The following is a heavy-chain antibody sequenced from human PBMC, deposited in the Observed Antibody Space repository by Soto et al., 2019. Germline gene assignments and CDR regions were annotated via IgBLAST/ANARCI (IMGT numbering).Heavy chain of an antibody. CDR3: ARPTSYYYGSGSYLSY. CDR1: GFTFSSYW. Sequence: EVQLVASGGGLVQPGGSLRLSCAASGFTFSSYWMSWVRQAPGKGLEWVANIKQDGSEKYYVDSVKGRFTISRDNAKNSLYLQMNSLRAGDTAVYYCARPTSYYYGSGSYLSYWGQGTLVTVSS. J-gene: IGHJ4*02. CDR2: IKQDGSEK. V-gene: IGHV3-7*03. D-gene: IGHD3-10*01.